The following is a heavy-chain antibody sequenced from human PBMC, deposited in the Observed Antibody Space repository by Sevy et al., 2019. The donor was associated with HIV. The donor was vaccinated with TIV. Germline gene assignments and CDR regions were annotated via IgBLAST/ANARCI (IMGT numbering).Heavy chain of an antibody. D-gene: IGHD7-27*01. CDR2: IYSGGST. V-gene: IGHV3-53*01. J-gene: IGHJ3*02. Sequence: GGSLRLSCAASGFTVSSNYMSWVRQAPGKGLEWVSVIYSGGSTYYADSVKGRFTISRDNSKNTPYLQMNSLRAEDTAVYYCARDANWGIGAFDIWGQGTMVTVSS. CDR1: GFTVSSNY. CDR3: ARDANWGIGAFDI.